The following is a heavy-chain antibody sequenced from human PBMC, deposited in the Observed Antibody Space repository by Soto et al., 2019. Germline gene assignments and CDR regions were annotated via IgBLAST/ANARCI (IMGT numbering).Heavy chain of an antibody. CDR3: ARALLVIPTFDY. CDR1: GFTFSSYS. Sequence: EVQLVESGGGLVKPGGSLRLSCAASGFTFSSYSMNWVRQAPGKGLEWVSSISSSSSYIYYADSVKGRFTISRDNAKNSLYLQMNSLRAEDTAVYYCARALLVIPTFDYWGQGTLVTVSS. D-gene: IGHD3-9*01. V-gene: IGHV3-21*01. CDR2: ISSSSSYI. J-gene: IGHJ4*02.